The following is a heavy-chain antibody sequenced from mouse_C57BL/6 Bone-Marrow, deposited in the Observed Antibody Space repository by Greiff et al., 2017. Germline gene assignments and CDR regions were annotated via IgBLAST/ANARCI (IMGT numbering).Heavy chain of an antibody. J-gene: IGHJ4*01. D-gene: IGHD1-1*02. V-gene: IGHV1-81*01. CDR1: GYTFTSYG. CDR2: TYPRSGNT. CDR3: ARCGPYYAMDY. Sequence: QVQLQQSGAELARPGASVTLSCTSSGYTFTSYGISWVKQRTGQGLEWIGETYPRSGNTYYNEKFKGKATLTADKSSSTECMELRSLTSEDSAVYFGARCGPYYAMDYWGQGTSVTVSS.